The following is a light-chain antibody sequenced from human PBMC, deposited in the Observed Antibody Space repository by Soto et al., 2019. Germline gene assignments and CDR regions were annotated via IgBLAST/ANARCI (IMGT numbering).Light chain of an antibody. J-gene: IGKJ1*01. Sequence: DIQMTQSPSTLSASVGDRVTITCRASQSISSWLAWYQQKPGKAPKLLSYKASSLESGVPSRVSGSGSGTEFTLTISGLQADDFATYYCQPYNSYAWTFGQGTKVEIK. V-gene: IGKV1-5*03. CDR3: QPYNSYAWT. CDR1: QSISSW. CDR2: KAS.